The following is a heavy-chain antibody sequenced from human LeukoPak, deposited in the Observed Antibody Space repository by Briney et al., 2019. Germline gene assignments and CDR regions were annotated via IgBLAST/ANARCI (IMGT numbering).Heavy chain of an antibody. Sequence: GGSLRLSRAASGFTFSCYAMSWVRQAPGKGLEWVSAISGSGGSTYYADSVKGRFTISRDNSKNTLYLQMNSLRAEDTAVYYCAKEHDYGGYFDYWGQGTLVTVSS. J-gene: IGHJ4*02. CDR3: AKEHDYGGYFDY. V-gene: IGHV3-23*01. CDR2: ISGSGGST. D-gene: IGHD4/OR15-4a*01. CDR1: GFTFSCYA.